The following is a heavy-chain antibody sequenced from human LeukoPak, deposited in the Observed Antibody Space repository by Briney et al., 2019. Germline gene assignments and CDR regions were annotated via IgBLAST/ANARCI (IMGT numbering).Heavy chain of an antibody. J-gene: IGHJ4*02. CDR1: GFTFNNYW. Sequence: PGGSLRLSCEASGFTFNNYWMSWFRQAPGKGLEWVANIKQDESEKNYVDSVKGRFTISRDNVKNSLYLQMNSLKTEDTALYYCAKGEKKWLARQPNYWGQGTLVTVSS. D-gene: IGHD6-19*01. CDR3: AKGEKKWLARQPNY. CDR2: IKQDESEK. V-gene: IGHV3-7*03.